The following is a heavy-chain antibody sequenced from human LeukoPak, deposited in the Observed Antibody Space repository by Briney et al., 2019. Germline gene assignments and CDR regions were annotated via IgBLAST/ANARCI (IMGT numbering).Heavy chain of an antibody. Sequence: GRSLRLSCAASGFTFSSYGMHWVRQAPGKGLEGVAVIWYDGSNKYYADSVKGRFTISRDNSKNTLYLQMNSLRAEDTAVYYCALVGVFGDILTGQKYFDYWGQGTLVTVSS. D-gene: IGHD3-9*01. CDR3: ALVGVFGDILTGQKYFDY. CDR2: IWYDGSNK. V-gene: IGHV3-33*01. CDR1: GFTFSSYG. J-gene: IGHJ4*02.